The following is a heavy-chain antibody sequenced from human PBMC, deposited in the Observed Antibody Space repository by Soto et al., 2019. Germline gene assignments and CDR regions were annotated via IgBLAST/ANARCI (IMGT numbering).Heavy chain of an antibody. CDR2: IYPGDSDT. CDR1: GYTFTSYW. J-gene: IGHJ4*02. Sequence: XESLKISCKGCGYTFTSYWIGWVRQMPGKGLEWMGIIYPGDSDTRYSPSFQGQVTISADKSINTAYLQWASLKASDTAMYYCARARVSTTGVPNYFDYWGQGTLVTVSS. V-gene: IGHV5-51*01. CDR3: ARARVSTTGVPNYFDY. D-gene: IGHD4-17*01.